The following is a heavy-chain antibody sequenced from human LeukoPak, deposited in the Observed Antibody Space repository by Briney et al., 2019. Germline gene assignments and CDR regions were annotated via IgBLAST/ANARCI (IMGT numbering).Heavy chain of an antibody. CDR1: GFTFSSYR. Sequence: PGGSLRLSCAASGFTFSSYRMNWVRQAPGKGLEWVSSISSSSSYIYYADSVKGRFTISRDNAKNSLYLQMNSLRAEDTAVYYCARLTVSQQLVLFDYWGQGTLVTVSS. CDR3: ARLTVSQQLVLFDY. V-gene: IGHV3-21*01. D-gene: IGHD6-13*01. CDR2: ISSSSSYI. J-gene: IGHJ4*02.